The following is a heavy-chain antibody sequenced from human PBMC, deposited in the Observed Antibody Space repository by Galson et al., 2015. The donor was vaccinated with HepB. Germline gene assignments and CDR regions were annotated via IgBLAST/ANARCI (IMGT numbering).Heavy chain of an antibody. CDR1: GFTFSSYD. V-gene: IGHV3-30*18. Sequence: SLRLSCAASGFTFSSYDIHWVRQAPGTGLEWVAVVSYDGSNKYYADSVNGRFTISRDNSKNTLYLQMNGLRSEDTAVYYCAKLWWGGGDAFDIWGQGTMVIVSS. CDR3: AKLWWGGGDAFDI. J-gene: IGHJ3*02. D-gene: IGHD2-15*01. CDR2: VSYDGSNK.